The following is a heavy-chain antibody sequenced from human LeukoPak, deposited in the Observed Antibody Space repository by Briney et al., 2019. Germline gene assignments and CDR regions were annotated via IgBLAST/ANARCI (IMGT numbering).Heavy chain of an antibody. J-gene: IGHJ5*02. CDR2: ISSSGSTI. V-gene: IGHV3-11*01. Sequence: GGSLRLSCAASGFTFSDYYMSWIRQAPGKGLEWVSYISSSGSTIYYADSVKGRFTISRDNAKNSLYLQMNSLRAEDTAVYYCARDLSVVVPAATRGEPLELPRGWFDPWGQGTLVTVSS. D-gene: IGHD2-2*01. CDR1: GFTFSDYY. CDR3: ARDLSVVVPAATRGEPLELPRGWFDP.